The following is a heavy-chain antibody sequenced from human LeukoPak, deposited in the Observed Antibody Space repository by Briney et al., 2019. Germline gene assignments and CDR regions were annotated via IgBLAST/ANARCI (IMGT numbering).Heavy chain of an antibody. CDR2: INHSGST. CDR1: AGSISTYY. Sequence: PSETLSLTCTVSAGSISTYYWTWIRQPPGKGLEWIGEINHSGSTNYNPSLKSRVTISVDTSKNQFSLRLSSVTAADTAVYYCARGSYGSGSYYGFDYWGQGTLVTVSS. J-gene: IGHJ4*02. D-gene: IGHD3-10*01. CDR3: ARGSYGSGSYYGFDY. V-gene: IGHV4-34*01.